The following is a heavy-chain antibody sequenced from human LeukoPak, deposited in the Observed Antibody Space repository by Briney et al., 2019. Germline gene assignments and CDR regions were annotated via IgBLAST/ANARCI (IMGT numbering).Heavy chain of an antibody. D-gene: IGHD2-21*01. CDR2: INPSGGST. J-gene: IGHJ2*01. CDR1: RYTFTRYY. Sequence: ASVKVSCKASRYTFTRYYMHWVRQAPGQGLEWMGIINPSGGSTSYAQKFQGRVTMTRDMSTSTVYMELSSLRSEDTAVYYCARALYRQHIVVVNAKNYWYFDLWGRGTLVTVSS. V-gene: IGHV1-46*01. CDR3: ARALYRQHIVVVNAKNYWYFDL.